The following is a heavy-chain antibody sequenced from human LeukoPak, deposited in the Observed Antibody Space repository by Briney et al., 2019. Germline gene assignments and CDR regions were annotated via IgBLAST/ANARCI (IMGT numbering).Heavy chain of an antibody. Sequence: GRSLRLSCAASGFTFDDYAMHWVRQAPGKGLEWVSGISWNSGSIGYADSVKGRFTISRDNAKNSLYLQMNSLRAEDTALYYCAKDRLRLVRRVTPDYWGQGTLVTVSS. J-gene: IGHJ4*02. CDR3: AKDRLRLVRRVTPDY. CDR2: ISWNSGSI. V-gene: IGHV3-9*01. CDR1: GFTFDDYA. D-gene: IGHD3-10*01.